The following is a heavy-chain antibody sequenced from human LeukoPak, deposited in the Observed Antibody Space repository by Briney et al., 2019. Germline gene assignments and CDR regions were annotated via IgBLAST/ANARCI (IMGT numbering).Heavy chain of an antibody. J-gene: IGHJ5*02. Sequence: GGSLRLSCTASGFTFSSYAMNWVRQAPGKGLEWVSFIGTVPTTIYYADSVQGRFTISRDNARNSLYLQINSLTPADTAVYYCARGLGRAVTWFDPWGQGTLVTVSS. CDR1: GFTFSSYA. CDR2: IGTVPTTI. CDR3: ARGLGRAVTWFDP. V-gene: IGHV3-48*01. D-gene: IGHD4-17*01.